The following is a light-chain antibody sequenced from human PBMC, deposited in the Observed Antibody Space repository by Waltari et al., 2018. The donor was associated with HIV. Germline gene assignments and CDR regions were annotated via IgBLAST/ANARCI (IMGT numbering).Light chain of an antibody. CDR1: SSNIGADYD. J-gene: IGLJ2*01. V-gene: IGLV1-40*01. Sequence: QSVLTQPPSLSGAPGQRVTISCIGTSSNIGADYDVHWYRQVSGAAPKLLLYRTDARPSGVPDRFFGSRSGASASLVINGLQTDDEADYYCQSYDSSLFWVFGGGTKLTVL. CDR3: QSYDSSLFWV. CDR2: RTD.